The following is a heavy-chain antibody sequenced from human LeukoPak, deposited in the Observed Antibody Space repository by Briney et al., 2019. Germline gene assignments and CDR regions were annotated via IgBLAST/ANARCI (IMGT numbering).Heavy chain of an antibody. V-gene: IGHV3-30*02. CDR1: GFTFSSYG. CDR2: IRYDGSNK. D-gene: IGHD2-2*01. CDR3: AKDGGPVVRFLISGPDY. Sequence: GGSLRLSCAASGFTFSSYGMHWVRQAPGKGLEWVAFIRYDGSNKYYADSVKGRFTISRDTSKNTLYLQMNSLRADDTAMYYCAKDGGPVVRFLISGPDYWGQGTRVTVSS. J-gene: IGHJ4*02.